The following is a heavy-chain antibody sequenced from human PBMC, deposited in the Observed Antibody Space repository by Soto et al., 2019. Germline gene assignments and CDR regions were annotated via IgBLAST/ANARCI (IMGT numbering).Heavy chain of an antibody. CDR1: GFTFSSYG. CDR2: IWYDGSNK. Sequence: QVQLVESGGGVVQPGRSLRLSCAASGFTFSSYGMHWVRQAPGKGLEWVAVIWYDGSNKYYADSVKGRFTISRDNSKNTLYLQMNSLRAEDTAEYYCARDSCSGGSCYLFDYWGQGTLVTVSS. V-gene: IGHV3-33*01. D-gene: IGHD2-15*01. CDR3: ARDSCSGGSCYLFDY. J-gene: IGHJ4*02.